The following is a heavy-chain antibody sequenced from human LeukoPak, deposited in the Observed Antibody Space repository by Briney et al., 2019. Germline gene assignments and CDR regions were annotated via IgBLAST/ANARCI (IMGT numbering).Heavy chain of an antibody. CDR2: IKQDGSEK. J-gene: IGHJ5*02. CDR3: AKDFFHCSSTSCLNWFDP. V-gene: IGHV3-7*01. CDR1: GFTFSSYW. D-gene: IGHD2-2*01. Sequence: GGSLRLSCAASGFTFSSYWMSWVRQAPGKGLEWVANIKQDGSEKYYVDSVKGRFTISRDNAKNSLYLQMNSLRAEDTAVYYCAKDFFHCSSTSCLNWFDPWGQGTLVTVSS.